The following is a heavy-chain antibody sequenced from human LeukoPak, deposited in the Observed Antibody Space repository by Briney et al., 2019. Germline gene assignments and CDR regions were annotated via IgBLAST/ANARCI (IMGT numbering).Heavy chain of an antibody. Sequence: PGGSLRLSCAASGVSFDDYAMDWVRQVPGNGLEWVSLISGVGDGTYYADSVKGRFTISRDNSKNYLYLQMNSLGTDDSAVYHCATDGRWRKEGYRYYGVDVWGQGTTVTVYS. CDR1: GVSFDDYA. CDR2: ISGVGDGT. D-gene: IGHD5-24*01. CDR3: ATDGRWRKEGYRYYGVDV. J-gene: IGHJ6*02. V-gene: IGHV3-43*02.